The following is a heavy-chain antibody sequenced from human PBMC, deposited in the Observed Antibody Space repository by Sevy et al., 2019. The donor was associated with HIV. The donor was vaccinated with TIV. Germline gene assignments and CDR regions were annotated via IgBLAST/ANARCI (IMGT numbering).Heavy chain of an antibody. Sequence: GGFLRLFCAASGFTFRSYGMHWVRQARGKGREWVAFIRYDGSTKYYAESVKGRFTISRDNSKNTLYLQMNSLRGDDTSLYYCAKGLGMVQGALLSDDIWGQGTLVTVSS. CDR3: AKGLGMVQGALLSDDI. J-gene: IGHJ3*02. V-gene: IGHV3-30*02. D-gene: IGHD3-10*01. CDR2: IRYDGSTK. CDR1: GFTFRSYG.